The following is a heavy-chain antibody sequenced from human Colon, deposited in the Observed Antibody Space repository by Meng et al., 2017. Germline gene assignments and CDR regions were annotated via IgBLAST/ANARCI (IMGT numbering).Heavy chain of an antibody. CDR2: INHSGST. D-gene: IGHD3-10*01. CDR3: ARRVRGVISWFDP. V-gene: IGHV4-34*01. J-gene: IGHJ5*02. CDR1: GGSFSGYY. Sequence: QVELQEVGARLVKPSEHLSLTCAVYGGSFSGYYWSWIRQPPGKGLEWIGEINHSGSTNYNPSLKSRVTISVDTSKNQLSLKLSSVTAADTAVYYCARRVRGVISWFDPWGQGTLVTVSS.